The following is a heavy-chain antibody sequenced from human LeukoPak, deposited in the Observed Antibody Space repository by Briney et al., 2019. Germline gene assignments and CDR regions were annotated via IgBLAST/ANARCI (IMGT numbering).Heavy chain of an antibody. CDR1: GFTFSSYA. CDR2: ISYDGGYK. D-gene: IGHD1-26*01. J-gene: IGHJ3*02. CDR3: ARDNSGAWDAFDI. Sequence: GGSLRLPCSASGFTFSSYAMRWVRQAPGKGLEWVAVISYDGGYKYYADSVKGRFTISRDNSKNTLSLQMNSLRAEDTAVYYCARDNSGAWDAFDIWGQGTMVTVSS. V-gene: IGHV3-30*04.